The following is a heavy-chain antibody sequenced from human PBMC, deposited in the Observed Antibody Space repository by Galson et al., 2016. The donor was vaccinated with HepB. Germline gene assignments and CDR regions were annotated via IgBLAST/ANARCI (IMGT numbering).Heavy chain of an antibody. D-gene: IGHD3-22*01. Sequence: SVKVSCKASGYTFTRYVMHWVRQAPGQRLEWMGWINPGNGNTKDSQKFQGRVTITRDTSASTVSMELSSLRSEDTAVYYCARDRYSSGYYGMDVWGQGTTVTGSS. CDR2: INPGNGNT. J-gene: IGHJ6*02. CDR1: GYTFTRYV. V-gene: IGHV1-3*01. CDR3: ARDRYSSGYYGMDV.